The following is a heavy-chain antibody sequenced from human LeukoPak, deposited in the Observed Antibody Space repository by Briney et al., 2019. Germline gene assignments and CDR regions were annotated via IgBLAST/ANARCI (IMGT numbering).Heavy chain of an antibody. CDR1: GFTFSSYA. CDR2: ISYDGSNK. J-gene: IGHJ4*02. V-gene: IGHV3-30-3*01. CDR3: AKDTLRD. Sequence: PGGSLRLSCAASGFTFSSYAMHWVRQAPGKGLEWVAVISYDGSNKYYADSVKGRFTISRDNSKNTLYLQMNSLRAEDTAVYYCAKDTLRDWGQGTLVTVSS.